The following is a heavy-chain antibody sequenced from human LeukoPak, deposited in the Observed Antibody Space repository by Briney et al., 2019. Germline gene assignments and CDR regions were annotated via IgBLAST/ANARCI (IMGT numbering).Heavy chain of an antibody. V-gene: IGHV3-23*01. Sequence: GGSLRLSCAASGFTFSSYAMSWVRQAPGEGLEWVSAISGSGGSTYYADSVKGRFTISRDNSKNTLYLQMNSLRAEDTAVYYCAKRSVRCSSTSCYSANFDYWGQGTLVTVSS. CDR3: AKRSVRCSSTSCYSANFDY. D-gene: IGHD2-2*02. J-gene: IGHJ4*02. CDR1: GFTFSSYA. CDR2: ISGSGGST.